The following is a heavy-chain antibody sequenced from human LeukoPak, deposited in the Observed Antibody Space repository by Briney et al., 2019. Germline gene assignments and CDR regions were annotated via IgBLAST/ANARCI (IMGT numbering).Heavy chain of an antibody. Sequence: GGSLRLSCAASGFTFSSYAMSWVRQAPGKGLEWVSAISGSGGSTYYADSVKGRFTISRDNSKNTLYLQMNSLRAEDTAVYYCAKGDCSSTSCYRGLRFMEWLSPAYFDYWGQGTLVTVSS. CDR1: GFTFSSYA. D-gene: IGHD2-2*02. V-gene: IGHV3-23*01. CDR3: AKGDCSSTSCYRGLRFMEWLSPAYFDY. CDR2: ISGSGGST. J-gene: IGHJ4*02.